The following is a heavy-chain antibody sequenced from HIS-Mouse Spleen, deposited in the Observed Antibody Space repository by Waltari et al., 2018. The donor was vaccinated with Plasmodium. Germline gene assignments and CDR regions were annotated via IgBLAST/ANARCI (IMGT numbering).Heavy chain of an antibody. CDR3: ASSWYWYFDL. D-gene: IGHD6-13*01. V-gene: IGHV3-7*01. J-gene: IGHJ2*01. CDR1: GCTFRSYW. Sequence: EVQLVGAGGGLVQPEGLLRLACAAVGCTFRSYWMSWVCQAPGKGLEWVANIKQDGSEKYYVDSVKGRFTISRDNAKNSLYLQMNSLRAKDTAVYYCASSWYWYFDLWGRGSLVTVSS. CDR2: IKQDGSEK.